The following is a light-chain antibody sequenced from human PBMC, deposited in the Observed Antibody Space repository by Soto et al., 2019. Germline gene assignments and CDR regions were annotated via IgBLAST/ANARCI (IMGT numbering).Light chain of an antibody. Sequence: QSALTQPASVSGSPGQSIAISCTGTSSDIGGYNYVSWYQQHPGRAPKLIIFEVSNRPSGVSNRSSGSKSGNTASLTISGLQPEDEADYYCLSYASSNTLLFGGGTKLTVL. J-gene: IGLJ2*01. CDR2: EVS. CDR3: LSYASSNTLL. V-gene: IGLV2-14*01. CDR1: SSDIGGYNY.